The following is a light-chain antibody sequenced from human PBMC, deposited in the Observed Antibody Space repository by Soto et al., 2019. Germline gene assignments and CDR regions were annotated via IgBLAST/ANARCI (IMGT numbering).Light chain of an antibody. J-gene: IGKJ1*01. CDR2: DAS. Sequence: TQSPATLSVSLGERATISCRASQTVTNYIAWYQQRPGQAPRLLIYDASTITSGVPARFSGSRSGTDFTLTISSLEPADFATYYCQHYNSYPAAFGQGTKVDIK. CDR3: QHYNSYPAA. CDR1: QTVTNY. V-gene: IGKV3-11*01.